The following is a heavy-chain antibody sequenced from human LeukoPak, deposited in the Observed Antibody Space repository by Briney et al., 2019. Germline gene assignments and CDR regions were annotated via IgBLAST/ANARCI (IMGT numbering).Heavy chain of an antibody. CDR1: GYSISSGYY. J-gene: IGHJ4*02. D-gene: IGHD5-24*01. Sequence: SETLSLTCAVSGYSISSGYYWGWIRQPPGKGLEWIGSIYHSGSTYYNPSLKSRVTISVDTSKNQFSLKLSSVAAADTAVYYCARHGLVEMALDYWGQGTLVTVSS. CDR3: ARHGLVEMALDY. CDR2: IYHSGST. V-gene: IGHV4-38-2*01.